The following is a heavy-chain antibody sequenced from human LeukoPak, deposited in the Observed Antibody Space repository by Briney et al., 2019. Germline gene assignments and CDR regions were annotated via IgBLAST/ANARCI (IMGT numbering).Heavy chain of an antibody. CDR3: ARPGVVVPAAIGWYFDL. CDR2: INPNSGGT. Sequence: ASVEVSCKASGYTFTGYYMHWVRQAPGQGLEWMGWINPNSGGTNYAQKFQGRVTMTRDTSISTAYMELSRLGPDDTAVYYCARPGVVVPAAIGWYFDLWGRGTLVTVSS. J-gene: IGHJ2*01. CDR1: GYTFTGYY. D-gene: IGHD2-2*02. V-gene: IGHV1-2*02.